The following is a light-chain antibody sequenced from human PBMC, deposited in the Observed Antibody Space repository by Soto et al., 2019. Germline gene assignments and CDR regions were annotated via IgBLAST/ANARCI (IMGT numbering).Light chain of an antibody. Sequence: DIQMTQAPSTLAASVGGRVTITWRASQSISSWLAWYQQKPGKAPKLLIYDASSLESGVPSRFSGSGSGTEFTLTITSLQPDDFATYYCQQYNSYPWTFGQGTKVDIK. CDR2: DAS. J-gene: IGKJ1*01. CDR3: QQYNSYPWT. V-gene: IGKV1-5*01. CDR1: QSISSW.